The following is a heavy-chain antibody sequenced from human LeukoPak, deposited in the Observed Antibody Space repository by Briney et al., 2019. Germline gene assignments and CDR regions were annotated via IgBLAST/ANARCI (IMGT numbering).Heavy chain of an antibody. D-gene: IGHD3-22*01. V-gene: IGHV4-39*02. Sequence: SETLSLTCTVSGGSISSSSYYWGWIRQPPGKGLEWIGSISYSGSTYYNSSLKSRVTMSADTSKNQFSLKLSSVTAADTAVYYCAREGYYYDSSGYYYAFDYWGQGTLVTVSS. CDR1: GGSISSSSYY. CDR2: ISYSGST. J-gene: IGHJ4*02. CDR3: AREGYYYDSSGYYYAFDY.